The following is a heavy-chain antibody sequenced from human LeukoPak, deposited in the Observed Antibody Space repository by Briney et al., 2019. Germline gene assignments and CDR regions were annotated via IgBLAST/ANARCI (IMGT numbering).Heavy chain of an antibody. V-gene: IGHV3-74*01. CDR2: INSDGDST. J-gene: IGHJ3*02. CDR3: AKAHALQWFLDAFDI. D-gene: IGHD3-22*01. Sequence: PGGSLRLSCAASGFTFSSYWMHWVRQAPGKGLVWVSRINSDGDSTSYADSVKGRFTISRDNSKNTLYLQMNSLRAEDTAVYYCAKAHALQWFLDAFDIWGQGTMVTVSS. CDR1: GFTFSSYW.